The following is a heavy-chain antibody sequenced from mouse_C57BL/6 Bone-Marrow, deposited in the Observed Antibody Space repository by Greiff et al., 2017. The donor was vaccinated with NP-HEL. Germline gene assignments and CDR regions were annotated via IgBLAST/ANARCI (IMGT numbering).Heavy chain of an antibody. CDR2: ISDGGSYT. D-gene: IGHD1-1*01. V-gene: IGHV5-4*01. CDR1: GFTFSSYA. CDR3: ARDDGSSYYFDY. Sequence: DVKLVESGGGLVKPGGSLKLSCAASGFTFSSYAMSWVRQTPEKRLEWVATISDGGSYTYYPDNVKGRFTISRDNAKNNLYLQMSHLKSEDTAMYYCARDDGSSYYFDYWGQGTTLTVSS. J-gene: IGHJ2*01.